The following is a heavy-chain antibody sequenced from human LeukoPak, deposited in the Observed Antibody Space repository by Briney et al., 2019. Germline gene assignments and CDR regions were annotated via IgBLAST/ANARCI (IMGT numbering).Heavy chain of an antibody. CDR3: ARDRDIAAAAPGYFDY. J-gene: IGHJ4*02. V-gene: IGHV3-33*08. Sequence: HPGGSLRLSCAASGFTFSSYGMHWVRQAPGKGLEWVAVIWYDGSNKYYADSVKGRFTISRDNSKNTLYLQMNSLRAEDTAVYYCARDRDIAAAAPGYFDYWGQGTLVTVSS. CDR1: GFTFSSYG. CDR2: IWYDGSNK. D-gene: IGHD6-13*01.